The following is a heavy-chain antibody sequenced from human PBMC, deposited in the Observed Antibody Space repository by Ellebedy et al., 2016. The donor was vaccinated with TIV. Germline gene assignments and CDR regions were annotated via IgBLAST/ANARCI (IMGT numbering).Heavy chain of an antibody. J-gene: IGHJ6*02. CDR3: ARDYYSYYYGMDV. CDR1: GFTFSSYA. Sequence: PGGSLRLSCAASGFTFSSYAMHWVRQAPGKGLEYVSAISSNGGSTYYANSVKGRFTISRDNSKNTLYLQMGSLRAEDTAVYYCARDYYSYYYGMDVWGQGTTVTVSS. CDR2: ISSNGGST. D-gene: IGHD3-10*01. V-gene: IGHV3-64*01.